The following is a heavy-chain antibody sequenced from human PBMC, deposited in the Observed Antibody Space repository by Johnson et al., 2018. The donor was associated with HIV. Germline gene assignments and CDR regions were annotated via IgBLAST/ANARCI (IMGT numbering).Heavy chain of an antibody. D-gene: IGHD3-22*01. CDR2: LYSGGST. CDR3: AKETRDSRSALDV. CDR1: GFTVSSNY. Sequence: EVQLVESGGGVVQPGGSLRLSCAASGFTVSSNYMTWVRQAPGKGLEWVSILYSGGSTYYADSVKGRFSISRDNSKNTLFLQLNSLRAEDTAIYFCAKETRDSRSALDVWGQGTMVTVSS. V-gene: IGHV3-66*02. J-gene: IGHJ3*01.